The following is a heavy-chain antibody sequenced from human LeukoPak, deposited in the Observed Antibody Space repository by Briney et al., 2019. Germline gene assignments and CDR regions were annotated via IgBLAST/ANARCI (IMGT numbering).Heavy chain of an antibody. D-gene: IGHD4-17*01. Sequence: GASVKVSCKASGYTFTSYDINWVRQAPGQGLEWMGWMNPNSGNTGYAQKFQGGVTITRNTSISTAYMELSSLRSEDTAVYYCARANYGDSGWFDPWGQGTLVTVSS. CDR1: GYTFTSYD. V-gene: IGHV1-8*03. J-gene: IGHJ5*02. CDR3: ARANYGDSGWFDP. CDR2: MNPNSGNT.